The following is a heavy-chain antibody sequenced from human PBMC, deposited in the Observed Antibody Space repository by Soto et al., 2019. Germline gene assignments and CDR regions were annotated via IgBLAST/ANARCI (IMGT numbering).Heavy chain of an antibody. CDR2: FIPIFGTA. Sequence: QVQLVQSGTEVKEPGSSVKVSCKASGGTFSSYAISWVRQAPGQGLEWMGGFIPIFGTANYAQKFQGRVTITADESTSTAYMELSSLRSEDTAVYYCAKTTYYDFWSGYYTGKDYYGMDVWGQGTTVTVSS. J-gene: IGHJ6*02. D-gene: IGHD3-3*01. V-gene: IGHV1-69*01. CDR3: AKTTYYDFWSGYYTGKDYYGMDV. CDR1: GGTFSSYA.